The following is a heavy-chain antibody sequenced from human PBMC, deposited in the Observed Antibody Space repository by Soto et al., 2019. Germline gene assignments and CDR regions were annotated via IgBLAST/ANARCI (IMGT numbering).Heavy chain of an antibody. CDR3: EMVNVYVTPSPQDV. V-gene: IGHV1-18*01. Sequence: GASVKVSCKASGYSFTRYGIGWARQAPGQGLEWMGWINAYNGNTNYAQNLQGRLTLTTDTSTTTANMELRSLRSNDTAIYYCEMVNVYVTPSPQDVWGQGTTVTISS. CDR1: GYSFTRYG. D-gene: IGHD3-16*01. J-gene: IGHJ6*02. CDR2: INAYNGNT.